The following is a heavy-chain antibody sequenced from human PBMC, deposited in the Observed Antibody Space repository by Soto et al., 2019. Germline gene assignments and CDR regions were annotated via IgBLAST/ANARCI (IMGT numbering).Heavy chain of an antibody. D-gene: IGHD6-19*01. CDR1: GYTFTGYA. CDR3: ARAVAVAADFDY. V-gene: IGHV1-3*01. CDR2: INAGNGNT. Sequence: ASVKVSCKASGYTFTGYAMHWVRQAPGQRLEWMGWINAGNGNTKYSQKFQGRVTITRDTSASAAYMELSSLSSEDTAMYYCARAVAVAADFDYWGRGTLVTVSS. J-gene: IGHJ4*02.